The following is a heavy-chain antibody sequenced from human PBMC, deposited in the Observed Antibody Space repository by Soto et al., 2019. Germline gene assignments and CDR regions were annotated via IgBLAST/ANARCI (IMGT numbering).Heavy chain of an antibody. CDR2: IDPSDSYT. CDR1: GYSFTSYW. Sequence: GESLKISCKGSGYSFTSYWISWVRQMPGKGLEWMGRIDPSDSYTNYSPSFQGHVTISADKSISTAYLQWSSLKASDTAMYYCARLCSSSSGEYYFDYWGQGTLVTVSS. V-gene: IGHV5-10-1*01. CDR3: ARLCSSSSGEYYFDY. D-gene: IGHD6-6*01. J-gene: IGHJ4*02.